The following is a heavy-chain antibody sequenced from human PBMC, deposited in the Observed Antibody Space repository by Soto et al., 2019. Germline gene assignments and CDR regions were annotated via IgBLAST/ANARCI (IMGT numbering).Heavy chain of an antibody. J-gene: IGHJ4*02. CDR1: GGSFSGYY. V-gene: IGHV4-34*01. CDR2: INHSGST. D-gene: IGHD4-17*01. CDR3: ARVKTSSGDYDFDY. Sequence: SETLSLTCAVYGGSFSGYYWSWIRQPPGKGLEWIGEINHSGSTNYNPSLKSRVTISVDTSKNQFSLKLSSVTAADTAVYYCARVKTSSGDYDFDYWDQGTLVTVSS.